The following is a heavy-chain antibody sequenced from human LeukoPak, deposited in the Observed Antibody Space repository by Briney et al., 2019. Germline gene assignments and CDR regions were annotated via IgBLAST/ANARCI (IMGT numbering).Heavy chain of an antibody. J-gene: IGHJ4*02. Sequence: GGSWRLSGAASGFTFSSYAMSWARQAPGKGLEWVSAISGSGGSTYYADSVKGRFTISRDNSKNTLYLQMNSLRAEDTAVYYCAKDGAAPFDYWGQGTLVTVSS. CDR3: AKDGAAPFDY. V-gene: IGHV3-23*01. CDR2: ISGSGGST. D-gene: IGHD6-25*01. CDR1: GFTFSSYA.